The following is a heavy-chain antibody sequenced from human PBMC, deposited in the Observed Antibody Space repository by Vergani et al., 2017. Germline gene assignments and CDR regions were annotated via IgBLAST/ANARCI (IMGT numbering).Heavy chain of an antibody. CDR1: GFTFSSYE. D-gene: IGHD3-22*01. V-gene: IGHV3-48*03. CDR3: ARGVDSSASAPDY. Sequence: EVQLVESGGGLVQPGGSLRLSCAASGFTFSSYEMHWVRQAPGKGLEWVSYISSSGSSLYYADSMKGRFTISRDNAQNSLFLQMNSLRADDTALYYCARGVDSSASAPDYWGQGTLVTVSS. J-gene: IGHJ4*02. CDR2: ISSSGSSL.